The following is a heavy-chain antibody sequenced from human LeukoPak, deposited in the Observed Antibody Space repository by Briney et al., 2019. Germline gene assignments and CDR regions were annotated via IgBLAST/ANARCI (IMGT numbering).Heavy chain of an antibody. J-gene: IGHJ4*02. CDR2: INWYGGST. Sequence: GGSLRLSCAASGFTFDDYGMRWVRQAPGKGVEWVSGINWYGGSTGYAASVKGRFTISRDNAKNSLYLQMNSLRAEDTALYYCARDVRELPASFDYWGQGTLVTVSS. CDR3: ARDVRELPASFDY. D-gene: IGHD1-26*01. V-gene: IGHV3-20*04. CDR1: GFTFDDYG.